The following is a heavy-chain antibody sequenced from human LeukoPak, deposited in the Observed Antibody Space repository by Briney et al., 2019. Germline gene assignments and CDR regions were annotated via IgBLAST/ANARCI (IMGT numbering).Heavy chain of an antibody. CDR3: AKTGNDHYYYGMDV. CDR2: ISYDGSDK. J-gene: IGHJ6*02. D-gene: IGHD1-1*01. CDR1: GFTFNYYA. Sequence: GGSLRLSCAASGFTFNYYAMHWVRQAPGRGLEWVALISYDGSDKYYADSVKGRFTISRDNSKNTLYLQMNSLRAEDTALYYCAKTGNDHYYYGMDVWGQGATVTVSS. V-gene: IGHV3-30*18.